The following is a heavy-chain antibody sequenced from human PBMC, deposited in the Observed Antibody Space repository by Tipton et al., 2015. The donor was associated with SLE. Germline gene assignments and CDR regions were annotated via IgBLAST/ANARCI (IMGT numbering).Heavy chain of an antibody. CDR1: GGSINSGSYY. D-gene: IGHD6-19*01. Sequence: TLSLTCTVSGGSINSGSYYWSWIRQPAGKGLEWIGNIYTSESTNYNPSLKSRVTISVDTSKNQFSLKLTSVTAADTAVYYCAREQWLVLWGYFDYWGQGSLVTVSS. V-gene: IGHV4-61*09. CDR3: AREQWLVLWGYFDY. CDR2: IYTSEST. J-gene: IGHJ4*02.